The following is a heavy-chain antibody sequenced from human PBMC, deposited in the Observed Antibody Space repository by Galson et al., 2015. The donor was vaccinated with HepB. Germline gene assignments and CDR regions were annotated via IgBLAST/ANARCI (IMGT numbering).Heavy chain of an antibody. CDR2: IWYDGSNQ. Sequence: SLRLSCAASGFRFSSYGMHWVRQAPGKGLEWVASIWYDGSNQYYPDSVKGRFTISRDNSKNTVYLQMNSLRGDDTAVYYCACPTRLSAEYAFEIWGQGTMVTVSP. D-gene: IGHD1-14*01. CDR3: ACPTRLSAEYAFEI. CDR1: GFRFSSYG. J-gene: IGHJ3*02. V-gene: IGHV3-33*01.